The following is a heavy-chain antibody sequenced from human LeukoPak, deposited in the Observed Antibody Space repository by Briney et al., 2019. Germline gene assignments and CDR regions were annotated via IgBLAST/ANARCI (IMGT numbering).Heavy chain of an antibody. Sequence: SEILSLTCAVYGGSFSGYYWSWIRQPPGKGLEWIGEINHSGSTNYNPSLKSRVTISVDTSKNQFSLKLSSVTAADTAVYYCARPGASTGSYYRDWFDPWGQGTLVTVSS. V-gene: IGHV4-34*01. J-gene: IGHJ5*02. CDR2: INHSGST. D-gene: IGHD3-10*01. CDR1: GGSFSGYY. CDR3: ARPGASTGSYYRDWFDP.